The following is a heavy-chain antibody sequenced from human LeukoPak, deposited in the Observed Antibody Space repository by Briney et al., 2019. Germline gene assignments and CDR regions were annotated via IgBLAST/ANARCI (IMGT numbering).Heavy chain of an antibody. CDR3: TTLPRRCRIAAAGSIDY. V-gene: IGHV3-15*01. D-gene: IGHD6-13*01. Sequence: GGSLRLSCAASGFTFSNAWMSWVRQAPGKGLEWVGRIKSKTDGGTTDYAAPVKGRFTISRDDSKNTLYLQMNSLKTEDTAVYYCTTLPRRCRIAAAGSIDYLGQGTLVTVSS. J-gene: IGHJ4*02. CDR1: GFTFSNAW. CDR2: IKSKTDGGTT.